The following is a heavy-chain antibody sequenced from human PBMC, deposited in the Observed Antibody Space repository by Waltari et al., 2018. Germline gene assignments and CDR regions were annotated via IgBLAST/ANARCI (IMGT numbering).Heavy chain of an antibody. CDR1: GFIFRTYW. CDR2: IKQDGSEE. Sequence: EVQVVESGGGLVQPGGSLRLSCAASGFIFRTYWLGWVRQAPGKGLEWVANIKQDGSEEYYVDSVKGRFTISRDNAKNSLYLQMNSLRAEDTAVYYCARVVRYCSSTSCFYFDYWGQGTLVTVSS. V-gene: IGHV3-7*01. D-gene: IGHD2-2*01. CDR3: ARVVRYCSSTSCFYFDY. J-gene: IGHJ4*02.